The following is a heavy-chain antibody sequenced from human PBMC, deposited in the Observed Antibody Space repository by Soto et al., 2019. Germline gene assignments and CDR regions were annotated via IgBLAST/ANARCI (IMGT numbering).Heavy chain of an antibody. Sequence: QVQLQESGPGLVKPSQTLSLTCIVSGGSIGNVNDCWSWIRQRPDKGLEWIGHIYSGGSIYNNPSLTSRVTISVATSKMQFSLQLSSVSAADTAVYYCARGPSGDKVASWGQGVLVTVSS. D-gene: IGHD7-27*01. CDR3: ARGPSGDKVAS. CDR1: GGSIGNVNDC. CDR2: IYSGGSI. V-gene: IGHV4-30-4*01. J-gene: IGHJ4*02.